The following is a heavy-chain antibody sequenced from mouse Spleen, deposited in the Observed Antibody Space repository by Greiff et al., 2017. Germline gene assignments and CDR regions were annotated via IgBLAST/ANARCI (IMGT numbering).Heavy chain of an antibody. CDR2: ISSGSSTI. J-gene: IGHJ4*01. V-gene: IGHV5-17*01. CDR3: ARDQYYAMDY. Sequence: EVKLMESGGGLVKPGGSLKLSCAASGFTFSDYGMHWVRQAPEKGLEWVAYISSGSSTIYYADTVKGRFTISRDNAKNTLFLQMTSLRSEDTAMYYCARDQYYAMDYWGQGTSVTVSS. CDR1: GFTFSDYG.